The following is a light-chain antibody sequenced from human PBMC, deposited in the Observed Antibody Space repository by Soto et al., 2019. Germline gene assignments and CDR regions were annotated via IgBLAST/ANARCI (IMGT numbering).Light chain of an antibody. Sequence: MTQSPATLSVSRGEGATLSCGASQSVSTNVAWFQQKPVQAPRLLIYDAYTRATGTPARFSGSGSGTEFTLTISSLQSEDFAVYFCQQYNNWPRTFGQGTKLEIK. V-gene: IGKV3-15*01. CDR1: QSVSTN. CDR2: DAY. CDR3: QQYNNWPRT. J-gene: IGKJ2*01.